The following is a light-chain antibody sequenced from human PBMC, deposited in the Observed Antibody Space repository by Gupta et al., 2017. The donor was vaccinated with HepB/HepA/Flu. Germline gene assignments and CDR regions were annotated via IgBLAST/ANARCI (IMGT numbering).Light chain of an antibody. Sequence: QSALTQPASVSGSPGQSITISCTGTISDVGGYNYVSWYQQYPGKAPKLMIYDVSDRPSGVSNRFSGSKSGNTASLTISGLQADDEADYYCSSYTSTNTPVVFGGGTKLTVL. CDR3: SSYTSTNTPVV. J-gene: IGLJ2*01. V-gene: IGLV2-14*01. CDR1: ISDVGGYNY. CDR2: DVS.